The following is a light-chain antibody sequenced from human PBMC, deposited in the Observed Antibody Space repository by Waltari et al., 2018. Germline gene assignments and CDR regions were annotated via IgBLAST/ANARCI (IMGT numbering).Light chain of an antibody. CDR1: QRISTW. CDR3: QQYDSYPYT. CDR2: KAS. Sequence: DMQMTQSPSTLSSSAGDRVTITCRASQRISTWLAWYKQKPGKDPRSLSYKASDLENGVPSRFSGSGSGTEFTLSIISLQPDDFATYVCQQYDSYPYTFCQGTKL. J-gene: IGKJ2*01. V-gene: IGKV1-5*03.